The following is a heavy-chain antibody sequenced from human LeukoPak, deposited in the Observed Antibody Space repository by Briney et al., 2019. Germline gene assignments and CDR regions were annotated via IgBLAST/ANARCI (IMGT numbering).Heavy chain of an antibody. V-gene: IGHV3-73*01. D-gene: IGHD6-19*01. CDR3: TRHGRKSVAGTYYYYYMDV. CDR2: IRSKANSYAT. J-gene: IGHJ6*03. Sequence: GGSLRLSCAASGFTFSGSAMHWVRQASGKGLEWVGRIRSKANSYATAYAASMKGRFTISRDDSKNTAYLQMNSLKTEDTAVYYCTRHGRKSVAGTYYYYYMDVWGKGTTVTVSS. CDR1: GFTFSGSA.